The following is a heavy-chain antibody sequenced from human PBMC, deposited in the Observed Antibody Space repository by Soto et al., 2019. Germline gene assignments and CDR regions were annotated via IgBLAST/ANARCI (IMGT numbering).Heavy chain of an antibody. V-gene: IGHV3-48*02. D-gene: IGHD6-6*01. CDR3: ARDERQGIAARRDREDY. Sequence: GGSLRLSCAASGFTFSSYSMNWVRQAPGKGLEWVSYISSSSSTIYYADSVKGRFTISRDNAKNSLYLQMNSLRDEDTAVYYCARDERQGIAARRDREDYWGQGTLVTVSS. CDR2: ISSSSSTI. J-gene: IGHJ4*02. CDR1: GFTFSSYS.